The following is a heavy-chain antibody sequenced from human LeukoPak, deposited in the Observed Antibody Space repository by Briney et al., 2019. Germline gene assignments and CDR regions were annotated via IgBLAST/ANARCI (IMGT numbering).Heavy chain of an antibody. D-gene: IGHD5-12*01. CDR1: GFTFSSYW. J-gene: IGHJ4*01. Sequence: PGGSLRLSCAASGFTFSSYWMSWVRQAPGKGLEWVANINQDGSEKYYVDSVKGRFTISRDNAKNSLYLQMNSLRAEDTAVYYCARDGYRKCYDYWGQGTLVTVSS. CDR2: INQDGSEK. CDR3: ARDGYRKCYDY. V-gene: IGHV3-7*01.